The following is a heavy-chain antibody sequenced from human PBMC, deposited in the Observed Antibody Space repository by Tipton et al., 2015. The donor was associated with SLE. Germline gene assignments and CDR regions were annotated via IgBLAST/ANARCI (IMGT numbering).Heavy chain of an antibody. V-gene: IGHV4-30-2*01. Sequence: LRLSCAVSGGSIRSEGYAWNWIQQPPGKGLEWIGYIYHSGSTYYNPSLKSRVIISVDRSKNQFSLIVRSVTAADTAVYYCARGFPPAIIASSWGQGILVTVPS. J-gene: IGHJ4*02. CDR1: GGSIRSEGYA. D-gene: IGHD5-24*01. CDR2: IYHSGST. CDR3: ARGFPPAIIASS.